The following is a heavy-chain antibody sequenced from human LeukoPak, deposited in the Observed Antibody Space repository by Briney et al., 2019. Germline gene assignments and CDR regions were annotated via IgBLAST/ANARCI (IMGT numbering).Heavy chain of an antibody. Sequence: GGSLRLSCAASGFTFSDYYMSWIRQAPGQGLEWVAYINHSSGFTNYADSVKGRFAISRDNAKNSLYLQMDSLRAEDTAIYYCAKLFKAYSSTWIDYWGQGNLVTVSS. CDR1: GFTFSDYY. J-gene: IGHJ4*02. CDR3: AKLFKAYSSTWIDY. CDR2: INHSSGFT. D-gene: IGHD6-13*01. V-gene: IGHV3-11*03.